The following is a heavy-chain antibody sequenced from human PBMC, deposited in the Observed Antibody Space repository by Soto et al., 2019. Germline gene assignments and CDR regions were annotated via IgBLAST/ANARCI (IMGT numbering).Heavy chain of an antibody. CDR3: AKIGQIGNWFFDY. CDR2: ISSGGDLT. Sequence: EEQLVESGGGLVQPGGSLRVSCAASGFMFSSHGMSWVRQAPGKGLEWVSSISSGGDLTYYADSVKGRFTVSRDNLKNTLSLQMDSLRAEDTATYYCAKIGQIGNWFFDYCGQGTLVTVSS. J-gene: IGHJ4*02. D-gene: IGHD1-1*01. V-gene: IGHV3-23*04. CDR1: GFMFSSHG.